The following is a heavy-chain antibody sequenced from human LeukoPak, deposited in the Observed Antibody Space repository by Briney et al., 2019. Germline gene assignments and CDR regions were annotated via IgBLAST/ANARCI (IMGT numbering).Heavy chain of an antibody. V-gene: IGHV5-51*01. CDR3: ARRRTLRLDAFDP. CDR2: IYPGDSDT. CDR1: GYSFTNYR. D-gene: IGHD5/OR15-5a*01. J-gene: IGHJ5*02. Sequence: GESLKISCKGSGYSFTNYRIGWVRPMPGKGLEWMGTIYPGDSDTRYSPSFQGQVTISVDKSISTAYLQWSSLKASDTAMYYCARRRTLRLDAFDPWGQGTLVTVSS.